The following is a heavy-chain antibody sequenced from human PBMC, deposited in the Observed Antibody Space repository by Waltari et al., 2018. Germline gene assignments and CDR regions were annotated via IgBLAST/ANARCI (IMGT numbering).Heavy chain of an antibody. CDR3: VRGLSGAGAFDI. J-gene: IGHJ3*02. CDR2: FYPGDSDT. Sequence: EVQLVQSGAEVKKPGESLQISCKGSGYNFTSYWLVWVGQMPGKGLEWMGIFYPGDSDTRYSPSFQGQVTISADKSITTAYLQWSSLKASDTAMYYCVRGLSGAGAFDIWGQGTMVTVSS. V-gene: IGHV5-51*01. D-gene: IGHD1-26*01. CDR1: GYNFTSYW.